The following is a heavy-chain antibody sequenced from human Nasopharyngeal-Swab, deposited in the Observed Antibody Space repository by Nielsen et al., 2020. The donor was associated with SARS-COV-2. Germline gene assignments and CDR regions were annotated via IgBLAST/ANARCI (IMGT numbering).Heavy chain of an antibody. CDR2: VSYDGTNR. V-gene: IGHV3-30*18. D-gene: IGHD5-24*01. Sequence: GESLKISCAASGFTFSTYAMHWVRQTPGKGLEWVSVVSYDGTNRNYADSVKGRFTISRDNSKDRLYLQMNSLRAEDTAVYYCAKTPGGGNNYFDYWGQGTLVTVSS. CDR1: GFTFSTYA. CDR3: AKTPGGGNNYFDY. J-gene: IGHJ4*02.